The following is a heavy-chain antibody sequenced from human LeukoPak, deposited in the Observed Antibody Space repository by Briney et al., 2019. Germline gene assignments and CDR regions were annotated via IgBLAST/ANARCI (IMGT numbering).Heavy chain of an antibody. Sequence: GGSLRLSCAASGFTFSSYSMSWFRRAPGKGLEWVSGISGSGESTYYADSVKGRFTIFRDNPKNTLYLQMNSLRAEDTALYYCAKRGDSGACNDYWGQGTLVTVSS. J-gene: IGHJ4*02. CDR3: AKRGDSGACNDY. CDR2: ISGSGEST. D-gene: IGHD2-21*01. CDR1: GFTFSSYS. V-gene: IGHV3-23*01.